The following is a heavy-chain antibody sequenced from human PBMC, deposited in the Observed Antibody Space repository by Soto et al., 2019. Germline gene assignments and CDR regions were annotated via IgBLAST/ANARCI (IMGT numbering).Heavy chain of an antibody. D-gene: IGHD2-15*01. Sequence: QVQLVQSGADVKKPGSSVKVSCTASGGTFSSYAISWVRQAPGQGLEWMGGIIPIFGTASYAQKFQGRVTITADESTSAAYMELSSLRSDDTAVYYCAARRYCSGGTCPDYFDYWGPGTLVTVSS. V-gene: IGHV1-69*01. J-gene: IGHJ4*02. CDR1: GGTFSSYA. CDR3: AARRYCSGGTCPDYFDY. CDR2: IIPIFGTA.